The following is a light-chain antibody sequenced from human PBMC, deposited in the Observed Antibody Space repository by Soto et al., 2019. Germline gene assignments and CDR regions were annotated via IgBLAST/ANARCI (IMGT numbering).Light chain of an antibody. J-gene: IGKJ2*01. CDR1: QSLLHRNGADY. CDR2: MGS. Sequence: EIVMTQSPLSLPVTPGEQASLSCKSSQSLLHRNGADYLDWYLQKPGQPPQLLIYMGSSRASGVPGRLSGSGSGKEVTLSISSVEAENVEVYYCMQYLQTPRTFGQGTKLEIK. V-gene: IGKV2-28*01. CDR3: MQYLQTPRT.